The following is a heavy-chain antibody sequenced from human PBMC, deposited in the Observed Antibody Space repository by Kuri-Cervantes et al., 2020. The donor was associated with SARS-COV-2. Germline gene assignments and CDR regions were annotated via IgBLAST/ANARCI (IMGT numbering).Heavy chain of an antibody. CDR3: ARVKLRDAYYFDY. J-gene: IGHJ4*02. V-gene: IGHV4-39*01. Sequence: SETLSLTCTVSGGSISSSSYYWGWIRQPPGKGLEWIGSIYYSGSTNYNPSLKSRVTISVDTSKNQFSLKLSSVTAADTAVYYCARVKLRDAYYFDYWGQGTLVTVSS. CDR1: GGSISSSSYY. CDR2: IYYSGST.